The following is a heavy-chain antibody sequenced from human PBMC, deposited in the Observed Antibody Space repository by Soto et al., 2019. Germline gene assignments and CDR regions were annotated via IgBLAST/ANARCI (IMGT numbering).Heavy chain of an antibody. J-gene: IGHJ4*02. CDR3: ARGWGYDSTDYYYAY. Sequence: QVQLVQSGAEVRKPGSSVRVSCKASGGSFNRHTISWVRQAPGQGLEWMGGIIPIFGTPNHAQKFQGRVTIIADECTNKGYKEMSNLRTEDAAIYYCARGWGYDSTDYYYAYWGQGTLVIVSS. V-gene: IGHV1-69*01. D-gene: IGHD3-22*01. CDR2: IIPIFGTP. CDR1: GGSFNRHT.